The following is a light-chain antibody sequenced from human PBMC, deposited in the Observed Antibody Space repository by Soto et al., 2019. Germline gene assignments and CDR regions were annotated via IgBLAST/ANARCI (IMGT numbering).Light chain of an antibody. CDR2: SAS. CDR1: QSVSSN. Sequence: EIVMTQSPATLSVSPGERATLSCRASQSVSSNLGWYQQKPGQAPRLLIHSASARATGIPARFSGSGSGTEFTLTISSLQSEDFAVYYCQQYNTWPLSFGGGTKVEIK. CDR3: QQYNTWPLS. J-gene: IGKJ4*01. V-gene: IGKV3-15*01.